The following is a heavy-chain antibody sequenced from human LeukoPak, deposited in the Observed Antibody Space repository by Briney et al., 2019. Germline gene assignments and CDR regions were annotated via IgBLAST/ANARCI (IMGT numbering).Heavy chain of an antibody. Sequence: GGSLRLSCAASGFTFSDYYMSWIRQAPGKGLEGVSYISSSCNSTYYSDPVRGRFTISRDNAKNSLHLQMNSLRAEDTAVYYCARDGGSSWYFDYWGQGTLATVSS. D-gene: IGHD6-13*01. CDR3: ARDGGSSWYFDY. J-gene: IGHJ4*02. V-gene: IGHV3-11*04. CDR2: ISSSCNST. CDR1: GFTFSDYY.